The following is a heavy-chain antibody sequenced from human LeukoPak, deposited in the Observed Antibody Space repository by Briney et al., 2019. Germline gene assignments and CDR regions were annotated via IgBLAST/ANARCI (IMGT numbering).Heavy chain of an antibody. CDR1: GFTFSSYG. CDR3: AKDDAWLRFGE. CDR2: IRFDGSYK. D-gene: IGHD3-10*01. J-gene: IGHJ4*02. V-gene: IGHV3-30*02. Sequence: GGSLRLSCAASGFTFSSYGMHWVRQAPGKGLEWVAFIRFDGSYKYYAESVKGRFTISRDNSKNTLYLEVISLTAEDTAVYYCAKDDAWLRFGEWSQGTLVTVSS.